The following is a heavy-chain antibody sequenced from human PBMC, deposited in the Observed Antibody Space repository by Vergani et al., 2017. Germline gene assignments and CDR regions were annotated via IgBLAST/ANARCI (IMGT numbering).Heavy chain of an antibody. V-gene: IGHV3-48*01. CDR2: ISTDASTT. J-gene: IGHJ3*02. CDR1: GFTFSTYS. Sequence: EVQLVESGGGLVQPGGSLRLSCVGSGFTFSTYSMHWVRQAPGKGLEWVSYISTDASTTYYGDSVKGRFTISRDNAKNSLYLQMNSLRAEDTAVYFCAREPLRTYDSSGYSFHDSFDIWGQGTMVTVSS. CDR3: AREPLRTYDSSGYSFHDSFDI. D-gene: IGHD3-22*01.